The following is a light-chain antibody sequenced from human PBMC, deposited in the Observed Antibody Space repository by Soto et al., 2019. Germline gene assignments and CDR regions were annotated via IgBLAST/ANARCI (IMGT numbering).Light chain of an antibody. J-gene: IGKJ2*03. CDR1: QVIPAY. V-gene: IGKV1-33*01. CDR2: DTS. CDR3: QQYERLPYS. Sequence: DIQLTQSPPSLSASVGDRVTITCRASQVIPAYLNWYQQKPGEAPKLVIYDTSNLEIGVPSRFGGGGSGTDFTLTITGLQPEDYATYYCQQYERLPYSFGQGT.